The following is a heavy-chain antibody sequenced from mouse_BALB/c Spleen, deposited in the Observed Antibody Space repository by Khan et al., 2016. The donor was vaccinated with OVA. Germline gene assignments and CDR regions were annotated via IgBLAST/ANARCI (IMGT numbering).Heavy chain of an antibody. CDR1: AYTFTDYA. V-gene: IGHV1S137*01. CDR3: ARPAYDGYYDY. CDR2: ISTYSGNT. J-gene: IGHJ2*01. D-gene: IGHD2-3*01. Sequence: VQLQEAVPELVRPGVSAKISCKGFAYTFTDYAMYWVKQSHAESLEWIGLISTYSGNTNYNQKFQGKATMTVDKSSTTAYMEIDSLPSEDAAIHYCARPAYDGYYDYGGQGTTLTVAS.